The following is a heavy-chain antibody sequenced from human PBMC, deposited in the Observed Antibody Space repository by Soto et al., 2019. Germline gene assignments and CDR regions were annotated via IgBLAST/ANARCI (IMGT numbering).Heavy chain of an antibody. CDR2: VQSNKIT. CDR1: GFTFSDYA. Sequence: PGGSLRLSCQASGFTFSDYAMSWVRQAPGKGLEWVSLVQSNKITYYADSVKGRFTVSRDNSKNTLYLQMDSLRVEDTALYYCAKWLRSGLDYCDFWGQGTMVTVSA. CDR3: AKWLRSGLDYCDF. D-gene: IGHD6-19*01. V-gene: IGHV3-23*03. J-gene: IGHJ4*02.